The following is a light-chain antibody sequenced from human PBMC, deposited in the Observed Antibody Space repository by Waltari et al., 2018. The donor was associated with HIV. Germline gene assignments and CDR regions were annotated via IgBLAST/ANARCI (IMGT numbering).Light chain of an antibody. CDR3: QSYDSTLSAVI. CDR2: VFT. CDR1: TSNVGAGHD. Sequence: QSVLTQPPSVSGAPGQRVTISCTGSTSNVGAGHDAPWYQHLLGTAPKLLINVFTCRPSWVPDRFSGSKAGTSASLAITGLHAEYEADYYCQSYDSTLSAVIFGGGTKLTFL. J-gene: IGLJ2*01. V-gene: IGLV1-40*01.